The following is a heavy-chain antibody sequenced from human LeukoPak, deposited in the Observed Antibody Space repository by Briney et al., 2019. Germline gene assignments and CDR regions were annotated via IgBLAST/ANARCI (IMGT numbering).Heavy chain of an antibody. CDR2: ISSSSSYI. V-gene: IGHV3-21*04. CDR1: GFTFSSYS. Sequence: GGSLRLSCAASGFTFSSYSMNWVRQAPGKGLEWVSSISSSSSYIYYADSVKGRFTISRDNAKNSLYLQMNGLRAEDTAVYYCAKRIAAAGTGNWFDPWGQGTLVTVSS. CDR3: AKRIAAAGTGNWFDP. D-gene: IGHD6-13*01. J-gene: IGHJ5*02.